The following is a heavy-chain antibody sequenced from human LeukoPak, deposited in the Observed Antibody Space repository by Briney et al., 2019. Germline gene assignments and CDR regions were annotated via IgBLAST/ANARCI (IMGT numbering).Heavy chain of an antibody. CDR2: SSGYNGET. CDR1: GYTFTNHG. Sequence: ASVKVSCKASGYTFTNHGISWVRQAPGQGLEWLGWSSGYNGETDYSQKLQDRLTLTIDTPTTTAYMELRSLTSGDTAIYYCARDIGVSQFDSWGQGTLVAVSS. D-gene: IGHD3-10*01. J-gene: IGHJ4*02. CDR3: ARDIGVSQFDS. V-gene: IGHV1-18*01.